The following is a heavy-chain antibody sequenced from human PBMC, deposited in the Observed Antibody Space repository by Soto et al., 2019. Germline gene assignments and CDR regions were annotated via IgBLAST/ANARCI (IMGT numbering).Heavy chain of an antibody. J-gene: IGHJ5*02. Sequence: PGGSLRLSCAASGFTFSSYWMSWVRQAPGKGLEWVANIKQDGSEKYYVDSVKGRFTISRDNAKNSLHLQMNSLRAEDTAVYYCARDIYDILTGYSNWFDPWGQGTLVTVSS. CDR1: GFTFSSYW. D-gene: IGHD3-9*01. CDR2: IKQDGSEK. CDR3: ARDIYDILTGYSNWFDP. V-gene: IGHV3-7*01.